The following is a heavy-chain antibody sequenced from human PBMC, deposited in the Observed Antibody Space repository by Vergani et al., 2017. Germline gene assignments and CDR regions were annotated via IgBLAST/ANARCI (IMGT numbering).Heavy chain of an antibody. Sequence: QVQLVESGGGVVQPGRSLRLSCAASGFTFSSYGMHWVRQAPGKGLEWVAVISYDGSNKYYADSVKGRFTISRDNSKNTLYLQMNSLKTEDTAVYYCTTYLELSPFDYWGQGTLVTVSS. V-gene: IGHV3-30*03. CDR2: ISYDGSNK. D-gene: IGHD1-7*01. CDR1: GFTFSSYG. J-gene: IGHJ4*02. CDR3: TTYLELSPFDY.